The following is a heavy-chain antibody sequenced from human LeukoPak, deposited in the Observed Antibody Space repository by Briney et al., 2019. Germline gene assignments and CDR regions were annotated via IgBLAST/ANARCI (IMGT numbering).Heavy chain of an antibody. Sequence: GGSLRLSCAASGFTFSSYGMHWVRQAPGKGLEWVAFIRYDGSNKYYADSVKGRFTISRDSFKNTLYLQMNSLRPEDTAVYYCAKEGDYYGSGSYRDGFDIWGQGTRATVSS. D-gene: IGHD3-10*01. CDR1: GFTFSSYG. CDR3: AKEGDYYGSGSYRDGFDI. J-gene: IGHJ3*02. CDR2: IRYDGSNK. V-gene: IGHV3-30*02.